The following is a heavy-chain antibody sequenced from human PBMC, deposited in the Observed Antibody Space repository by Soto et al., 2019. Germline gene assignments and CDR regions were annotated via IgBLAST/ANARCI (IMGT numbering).Heavy chain of an antibody. J-gene: IGHJ4*02. Sequence: QVQLQESGPGLVKPSETLSLTCTVSGGSINSYCWSWIRQPPGKGLEWLAYIFDSGNTNYNPSLTRRVTMSVDTSKNQFSLKLTSVTAADTAVYYCARHRRTTVAKFYFDYWGQGALVTVSS. V-gene: IGHV4-59*08. CDR2: IFDSGNT. D-gene: IGHD4-4*01. CDR3: ARHRRTTVAKFYFDY. CDR1: GGSINSYC.